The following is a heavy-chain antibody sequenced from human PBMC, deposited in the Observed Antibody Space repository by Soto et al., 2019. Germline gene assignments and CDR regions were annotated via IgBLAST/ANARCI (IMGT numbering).Heavy chain of an antibody. CDR3: ARSDNRNSLYGVDV. V-gene: IGHV4-34*01. Sequence: PSETLSLTCAVNRGSLSGYYWSWIRQSPGKGLEWIGEINHRGSSDYNPSLKSRVTISIDASKNHVTLELTSVTAADTAVYYCARSDNRNSLYGVDVWGQGTAVTVSS. J-gene: IGHJ6*02. D-gene: IGHD1-7*01. CDR1: RGSLSGYY. CDR2: INHRGSS.